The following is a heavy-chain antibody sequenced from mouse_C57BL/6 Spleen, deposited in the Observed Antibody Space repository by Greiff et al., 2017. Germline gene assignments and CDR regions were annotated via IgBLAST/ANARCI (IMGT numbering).Heavy chain of an antibody. CDR2: INPNNGGT. CDR1: GYTFTDYN. V-gene: IGHV1-18*01. D-gene: IGHD3-2*02. CDR3: ARDSSGYLSD. J-gene: IGHJ2*01. Sequence: EVKLVESGPELVKPGASVKIPCKASGYTFTDYNMDWVKQSHGKSLEWIGDINPNNGGTIYNQKFKGKATLTVDKSSSTAYMELRSLTSEDTAVYYCARDSSGYLSDWGQGTTLTVSS.